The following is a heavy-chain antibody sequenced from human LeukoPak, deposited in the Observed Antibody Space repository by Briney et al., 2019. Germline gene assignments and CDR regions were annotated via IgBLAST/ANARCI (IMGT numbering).Heavy chain of an antibody. CDR2: IYYSGST. V-gene: IGHV4-59*01. J-gene: IGHJ4*02. CDR3: ARGGGTAGTLVDY. D-gene: IGHD6-13*01. CDR1: GGSISSYY. Sequence: SETLSLTCTVSGGSISSYYWSWIRQPPGKGLEWIGYIYYSGSTNYNPSLKSRVTISVDTSKNQFSLKLSSVTAAYTAVYYCARGGGTAGTLVDYWGQGTLVTVSS.